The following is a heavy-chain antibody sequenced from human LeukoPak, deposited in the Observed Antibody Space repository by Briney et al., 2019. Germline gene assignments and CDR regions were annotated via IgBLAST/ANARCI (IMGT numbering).Heavy chain of an antibody. CDR3: ARKFRGSSGFFDY. J-gene: IGHJ4*02. Sequence: GGSLRLSCAASGFTFSTYAMTWVRQAPGKGLEWVSHISSSSNTIYYADSVKGRFTISRDNAKDSLFLQMNSLRGEDTAVYYCARKFRGSSGFFDYWGQGTRVTVSS. CDR1: GFTFSTYA. CDR2: ISSSSNTI. V-gene: IGHV3-48*04. D-gene: IGHD3-22*01.